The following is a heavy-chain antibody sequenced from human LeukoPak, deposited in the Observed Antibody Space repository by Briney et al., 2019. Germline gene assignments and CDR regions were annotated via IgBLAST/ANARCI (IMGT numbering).Heavy chain of an antibody. CDR3: GRGDFGDSDVFRL. CDR2: IYISGRT. J-gene: IGHJ4*02. CDR1: GGSISGYY. Sequence: SETLSLTCTISGGSISGYYWSWLRQPAGKGLEWIGRIYISGRTTYNPSLEGRVTMSVDTSKNRFSLNLRSVTAADTAVYYCGRGDFGDSDVFRLWGQGTLVSVSS. V-gene: IGHV4-4*07. D-gene: IGHD4-17*01.